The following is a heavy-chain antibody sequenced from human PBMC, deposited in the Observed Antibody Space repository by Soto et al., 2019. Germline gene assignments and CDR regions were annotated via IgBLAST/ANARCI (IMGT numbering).Heavy chain of an antibody. J-gene: IGHJ4*02. CDR2: LFYAGSP. CDR1: GGSISSHY. D-gene: IGHD3-22*01. CDR3: ARAHRERFYYDFSGYDFEY. V-gene: IGHV4-59*11. Sequence: PSETLPLTCTVSGGSISSHYWSWIRQPPGQGLEWIGYLFYAGSPIYNPSLKSRVTLSVDTSKNQCSLRLNSVTAADTAVYYCARAHRERFYYDFSGYDFEYWGPGTRVTVSS.